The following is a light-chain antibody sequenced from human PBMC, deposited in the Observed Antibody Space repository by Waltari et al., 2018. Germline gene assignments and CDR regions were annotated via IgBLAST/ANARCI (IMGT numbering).Light chain of an antibody. Sequence: EIVLTQSPGTLSLSPGERATLSCRASQSVSSSYLAWYQQKPGQAPRLLIYGASSRATGIPDRFSGSGSXXDFTLTISRLEPEDXAXXYCQQYGSSTYTXXXGXKLEIK. CDR2: GAS. J-gene: IGKJ2*01. CDR1: QSVSSSY. V-gene: IGKV3-20*01. CDR3: QQYGSSTYT.